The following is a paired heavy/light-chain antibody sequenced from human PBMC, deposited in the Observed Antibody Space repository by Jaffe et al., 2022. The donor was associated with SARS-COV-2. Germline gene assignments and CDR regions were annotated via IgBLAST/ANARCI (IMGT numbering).Light chain of an antibody. J-gene: IGKJ5*01. Sequence: EIVMTQSPATLSVSPGERATLSCRASQSVSSDFAWYQQKPGQAPRLLIYGASTRATGIPARFSGSGSGTEFTLTISSLQSEDFAVYYCQQFNNWPITFGQGTRLEIK. CDR1: QSVSSD. V-gene: IGKV3-15*01. CDR3: QQFNNWPIT. CDR2: GAS.
Heavy chain of an antibody. D-gene: IGHD2-2*01. CDR1: GFTFSSYA. CDR3: AKKGEYCSSTSSYVEDYCYYMDV. V-gene: IGHV3-23*04. Sequence: EVQLVESGGGLVQPGGSLRLSCAASGFTFSSYAMSWVRQAPGKGLEWVSAISGSGGSTYYADSVKGRFTISRDNSKNTLYLQMNSLRAEDTAVYYCAKKGEYCSSTSSYVEDYCYYMDVWGKGTTVTVSS. CDR2: ISGSGGST. J-gene: IGHJ6*03.